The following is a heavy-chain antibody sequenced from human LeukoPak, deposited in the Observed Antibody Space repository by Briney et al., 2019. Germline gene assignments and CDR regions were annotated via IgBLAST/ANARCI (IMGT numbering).Heavy chain of an antibody. Sequence: GGSLRLSCAASGFTFSSYWMSWVRQAPGKGLEWVANIKQDGSGKYYVDSVKGRFTISRDNAKNSLYLQMNSLRAEDTAVHYCARVYGDYDYFQHWGQGTLVTVSS. CDR1: GFTFSSYW. CDR2: IKQDGSGK. CDR3: ARVYGDYDYFQH. D-gene: IGHD4-17*01. V-gene: IGHV3-7*05. J-gene: IGHJ1*01.